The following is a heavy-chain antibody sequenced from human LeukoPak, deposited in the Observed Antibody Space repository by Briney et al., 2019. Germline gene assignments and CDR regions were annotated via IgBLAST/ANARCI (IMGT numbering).Heavy chain of an antibody. Sequence: SETLSLTCTVSGYSISSGYYWGWIRQPPGKGLEWIGSIYHSGSTYYNPSLKSRVTISVDTSKNQFSLRLSSVTAADTAVYYCARGYWFYFDYWGQGTLVTVSS. CDR1: GYSISSGYY. CDR2: IYHSGST. CDR3: ARGYWFYFDY. D-gene: IGHD2-8*02. J-gene: IGHJ4*02. V-gene: IGHV4-38-2*02.